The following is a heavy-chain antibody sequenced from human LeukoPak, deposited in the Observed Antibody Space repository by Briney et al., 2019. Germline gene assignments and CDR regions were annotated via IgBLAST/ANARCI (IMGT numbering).Heavy chain of an antibody. CDR2: INHSGST. J-gene: IGHJ4*02. Sequence: SETLSLTCAVYGGSFSGYYWSWIRQPPGKGLEWIGEINHSGSTNYNPSLKSRVTISVDTSKNQFSLKLSSVTAADTAVYYCARLYYYDGRLDYWGQGTLVTVSS. V-gene: IGHV4-34*01. CDR1: GGSFSGYY. D-gene: IGHD3-22*01. CDR3: ARLYYYDGRLDY.